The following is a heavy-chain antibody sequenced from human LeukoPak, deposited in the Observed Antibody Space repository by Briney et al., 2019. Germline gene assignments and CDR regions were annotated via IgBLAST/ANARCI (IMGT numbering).Heavy chain of an antibody. Sequence: SETLSLTCTVSGGSISSGTNYWSWIRQPAEKGLEWIGRIYNSGSTNYNPSLKSRVTISADTSKNQFSLKLSSVTAADTAVYYCATVGAVAGKYYFDYWGQGTLVTVSS. V-gene: IGHV4-61*02. CDR1: GGSISSGTNY. J-gene: IGHJ4*02. CDR3: ATVGAVAGKYYFDY. CDR2: IYNSGST. D-gene: IGHD6-19*01.